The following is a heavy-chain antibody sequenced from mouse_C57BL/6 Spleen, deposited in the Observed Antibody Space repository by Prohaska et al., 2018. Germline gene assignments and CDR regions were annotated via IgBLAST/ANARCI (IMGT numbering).Heavy chain of an antibody. CDR2: IYPRSGNT. D-gene: IGHD1-1*01. CDR3: ARSNTTFDY. Sequence: QVQLQQSVAELARPGASVKLSCKASGSTFTIYGISCVKQRTGQGLEWIGEIYPRSGNTYYNEKFKGKATLTADKCSSTAYMELRSLTSEDSAVYFCARSNTTFDYWGQGTTLTVSA. J-gene: IGHJ2*01. CDR1: GSTFTIYG. V-gene: IGHV1-81*01.